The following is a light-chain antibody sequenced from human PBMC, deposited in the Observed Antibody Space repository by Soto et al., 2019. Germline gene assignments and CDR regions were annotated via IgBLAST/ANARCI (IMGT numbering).Light chain of an antibody. CDR1: QGISDY. Sequence: DIQMTQSPSSLSASVGDRVTITCRASQGISDYLAWYQQKPGEVPKLLIFGASALQSGVPSRFSGGGSGTDFTLTITSLQPEDVGTYYSHSYDSSPSWTFGQGTRVEIK. V-gene: IGKV1-27*01. CDR3: HSYDSSPSWT. J-gene: IGKJ1*01. CDR2: GAS.